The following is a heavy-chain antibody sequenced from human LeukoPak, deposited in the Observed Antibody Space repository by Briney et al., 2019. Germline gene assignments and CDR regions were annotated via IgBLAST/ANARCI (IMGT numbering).Heavy chain of an antibody. CDR1: GGSFSGYY. D-gene: IGHD3-16*01. V-gene: IGHV4-34*01. Sequence: PSETLSLTCAVYGGSFSGYYWSWIRQPPGKGLEWIGEINHSGSTNYNPSLKSRVTISVDTSKNQFSLKLSSVTAADTAVYYCARAGDKGRLDYWGQGTLVTVSP. CDR3: ARAGDKGRLDY. CDR2: INHSGST. J-gene: IGHJ4*02.